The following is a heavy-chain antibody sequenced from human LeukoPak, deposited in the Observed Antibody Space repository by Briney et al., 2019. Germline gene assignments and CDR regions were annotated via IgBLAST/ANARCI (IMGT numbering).Heavy chain of an antibody. CDR3: ARAYRGNTVGDH. V-gene: IGHV1-2*02. J-gene: IGHJ4*02. CDR1: GYTFTGHY. CDR2: IIPKSGLV. D-gene: IGHD4-23*01. Sequence: ASVKVSCKASGYTFTGHYMHWVRQAPGQGLEWMGWIIPKSGLVERAQKFQARVTMTRDTSISTAYMELGGLTSDDTAVYFCARAYRGNTVGDHWGQGTPVTVSS.